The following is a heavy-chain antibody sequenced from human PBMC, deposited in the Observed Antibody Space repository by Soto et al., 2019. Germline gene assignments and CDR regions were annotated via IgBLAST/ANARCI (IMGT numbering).Heavy chain of an antibody. CDR3: ARDVGDYAIDY. D-gene: IGHD4-17*01. CDR1: GGSISSYY. CDR2: IYYSGST. Sequence: PSESLSLTCTVSGGSISSYYGSWIRQPPGKGLEWIGYIYYSGSTNYNPSVESRVTISVDTSKNQFSLKLSSVTAADTAVYYCARDVGDYAIDYWGQGTLVTVSS. V-gene: IGHV4-59*01. J-gene: IGHJ4*02.